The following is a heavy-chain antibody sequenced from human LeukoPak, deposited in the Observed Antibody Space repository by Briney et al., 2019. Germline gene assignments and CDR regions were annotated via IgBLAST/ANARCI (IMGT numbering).Heavy chain of an antibody. CDR1: GYTFTSYD. CDR3: ARGLEDNWFDP. V-gene: IGHV1-8*03. J-gene: IGHJ5*02. CDR2: MNPNSGNT. Sequence: ASVKVSCKASGYTFTSYDINWVRRATGQGLEWMGWMNPNSGNTGYAQKFQGRVTITRNTSISTAYMELSGLRSEDTAVYYCARGLEDNWFDPWGQGTLVTVSS. D-gene: IGHD1-1*01.